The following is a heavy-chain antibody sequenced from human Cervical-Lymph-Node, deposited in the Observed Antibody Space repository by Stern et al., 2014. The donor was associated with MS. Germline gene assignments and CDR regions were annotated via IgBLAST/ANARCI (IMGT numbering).Heavy chain of an antibody. J-gene: IGHJ4*02. CDR3: TTNGYYCLDS. V-gene: IGHV4-4*02. CDR1: GGSISGTNW. Sequence: VQLVESGPGLVKPAGTLSLTCAVSGGSISGTNWWSWVRQAPGKGLEWIGEIYHSGSTNYNPSLKSRLPISLDKSKNQFSLRLNSVTAADTAVYYCTTNGYYCLDSWGQGTLVTVSS. CDR2: IYHSGST. D-gene: IGHD5-18*01.